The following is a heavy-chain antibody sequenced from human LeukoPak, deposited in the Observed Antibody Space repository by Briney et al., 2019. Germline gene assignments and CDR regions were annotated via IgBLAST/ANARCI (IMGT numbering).Heavy chain of an antibody. Sequence: GRSLRLSCAASGFTFSTYAIHWVRQAPGMGLEWVAVIWYDGSEQYYADSVKGRFIISRDNSKSTSGLQMNSLRAEDTAVYYCAREGDSRWGELSPWGQGTLVTVSA. V-gene: IGHV3-33*01. J-gene: IGHJ1*01. CDR2: IWYDGSEQ. CDR3: AREGDSRWGELSP. D-gene: IGHD3-16*02. CDR1: GFTFSTYA.